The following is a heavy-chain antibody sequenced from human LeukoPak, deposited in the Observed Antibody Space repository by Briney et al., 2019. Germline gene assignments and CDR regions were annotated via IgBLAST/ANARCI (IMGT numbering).Heavy chain of an antibody. CDR3: AAADYYDSSGYYPYAFHI. D-gene: IGHD3-22*01. Sequence: SVKVSCKASGFTFTRSAMRWVRQARGQRLEWIGWIVVGSGNTNYAQTFQERVTITRDMSTSTAYMELSSLRSEDTAVYYCAAADYYDSSGYYPYAFHIWGQGTMVTVSS. CDR1: GFTFTRSA. CDR2: IVVGSGNT. J-gene: IGHJ3*02. V-gene: IGHV1-58*02.